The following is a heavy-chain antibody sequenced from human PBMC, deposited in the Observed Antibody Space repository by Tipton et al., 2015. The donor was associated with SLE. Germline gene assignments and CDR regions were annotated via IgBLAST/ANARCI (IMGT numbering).Heavy chain of an antibody. D-gene: IGHD5-24*01. CDR2: IYYSGST. Sequence: TLSLTCTVSGGSISSGGYYWSWIRQHPGKGLEWIGYIYYSGSTNYNPSLKSRVTISVDTSKNQFSLKLSSVTAADTAVYYCARQGRDGPFDAFDIWGQGTMVTVSS. J-gene: IGHJ3*02. V-gene: IGHV4-31*03. CDR1: GGSISSGGYY. CDR3: ARQGRDGPFDAFDI.